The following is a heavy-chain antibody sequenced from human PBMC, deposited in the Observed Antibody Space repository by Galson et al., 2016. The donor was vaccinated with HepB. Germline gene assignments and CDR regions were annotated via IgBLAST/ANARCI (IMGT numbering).Heavy chain of an antibody. CDR3: AHWGEQIRGYWYFDL. D-gene: IGHD3-10*01. V-gene: IGHV2-5*02. CDR1: GFSLSSSGVG. CDR2: IYWDDDK. J-gene: IGHJ2*01. Sequence: PALVKPTQTLTLTCTFSGFSLSSSGVGVGWIRQPPGKALEWLALIYWDDDKRYSPSLKSRLTITKDTFKNQVVLTMTNMDPVDTATYYCAHWGEQIRGYWYFDLWGRGTLVTVSS.